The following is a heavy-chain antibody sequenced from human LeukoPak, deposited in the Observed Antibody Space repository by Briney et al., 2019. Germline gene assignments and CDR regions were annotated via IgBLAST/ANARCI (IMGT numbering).Heavy chain of an antibody. CDR3: ARGSRAPTVSRRSGFDY. D-gene: IGHD4-17*01. CDR2: INHSGST. Sequence: SETLSLTCAVYGGSFSGYYWSWIRQPPGKGLEWIGEINHSGSTNYNPSLKSRVTISVDTSKNQFSLKLSSVTAADTAVYYCARGSRAPTVSRRSGFDYWGQRTLVTVSS. CDR1: GGSFSGYY. J-gene: IGHJ4*02. V-gene: IGHV4-34*01.